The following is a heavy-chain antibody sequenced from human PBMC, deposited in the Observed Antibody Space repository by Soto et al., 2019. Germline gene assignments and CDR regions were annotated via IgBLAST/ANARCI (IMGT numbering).Heavy chain of an antibody. CDR2: IIPIFGTA. V-gene: IGHV1-69*06. D-gene: IGHD4-17*01. CDR3: ANRFYDYGGNSQGMDV. Sequence: SVKVSCKASGCTFSSYAISWVRQAPGQGLEWMGGIIPIFGTANYAQKFQGRVTITADKSTSTAYMELSSLRSEDTAVYYCANRFYDYGGNSQGMDVWGQGTTVTVSS. J-gene: IGHJ6*02. CDR1: GCTFSSYA.